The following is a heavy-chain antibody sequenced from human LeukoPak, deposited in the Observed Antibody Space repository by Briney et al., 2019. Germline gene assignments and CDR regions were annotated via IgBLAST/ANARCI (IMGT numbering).Heavy chain of an antibody. V-gene: IGHV4-39*01. CDR3: ASSVAMVPDY. Sequence: PSETLSLTCTVSSASISSSSYYWGWIRQPPGRGLEWIGSIYYSVSTYYNPSLKSRVTISVDTSKNKFSLKLSSVTAADTAVYYCASSVAMVPDYWGQGTLDTVSS. CDR1: SASISSSSYY. J-gene: IGHJ4*02. D-gene: IGHD3-10*01. CDR2: IYYSVST.